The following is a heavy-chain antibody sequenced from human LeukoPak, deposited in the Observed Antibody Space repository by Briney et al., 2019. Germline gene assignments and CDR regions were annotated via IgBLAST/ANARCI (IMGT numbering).Heavy chain of an antibody. CDR2: INAGNGNT. D-gene: IGHD4-17*01. CDR1: GYTFTSYA. V-gene: IGHV1-3*01. J-gene: IGHJ4*02. CDR3: ARDGDYGDPMDPPRAFDY. Sequence: ASVKVSCKASGYTFTSYAMHWVRLAPGQRLEWMGWINAGNGNTKYSQKFQGRVTITRDTSASTAYMELSSLRSEDTAVYYCARDGDYGDPMDPPRAFDYWGQGTLVTVSS.